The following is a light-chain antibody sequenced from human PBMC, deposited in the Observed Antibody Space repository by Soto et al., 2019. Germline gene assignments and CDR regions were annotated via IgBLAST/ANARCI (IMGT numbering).Light chain of an antibody. CDR3: QRYNSNSRT. CDR1: QDIYSW. Sequence: DIQLTQSPSTLSASVGDRVTITCRASQDIYSWVAWYQQKPGKAPKFLIYDASILQGGFPSRFSGSGSGTEFTLPISSLQPDDFATYYCQRYNSNSRTFGQGTKVDIK. J-gene: IGKJ1*01. V-gene: IGKV1-5*01. CDR2: DAS.